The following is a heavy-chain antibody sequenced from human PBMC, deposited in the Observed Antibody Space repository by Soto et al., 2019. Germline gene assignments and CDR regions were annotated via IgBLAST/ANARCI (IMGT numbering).Heavy chain of an antibody. V-gene: IGHV4-34*01. CDR3: ARGTGSYGDYWYY. CDR2: IFRGGGP. D-gene: IGHD4-17*01. J-gene: IGHJ4*02. CDR1: GGSFSDYY. Sequence: SETLSLTCAVYGGSFSDYYWTWIRHPPGKGLEWIGEIFRGGGPNYNPSLKSRVTISADTSKNQFSLNLNSVTAADTAVYYCARGTGSYGDYWYYWGQGTLVTVSS.